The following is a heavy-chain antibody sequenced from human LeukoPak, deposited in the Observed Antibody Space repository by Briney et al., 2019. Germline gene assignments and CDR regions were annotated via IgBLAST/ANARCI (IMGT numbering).Heavy chain of an antibody. CDR2: IWYDGSNK. CDR1: GFTFSSYG. D-gene: IGHD2-15*01. J-gene: IGHJ4*02. Sequence: PGRSLRLSCAASGFTFSSYGMHWVRQAPGKGPEWVAVIWYDGSNKYYADSVKGRFTISRDNSKNTLYLQMNSLRAEDTAVYYCANDGGKISYWGQGTLVTVSS. CDR3: ANDGGKISY. V-gene: IGHV3-33*06.